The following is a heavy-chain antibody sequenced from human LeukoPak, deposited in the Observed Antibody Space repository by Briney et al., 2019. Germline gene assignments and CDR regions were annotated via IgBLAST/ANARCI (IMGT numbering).Heavy chain of an antibody. Sequence: PSQTLSLTCTVSGGSLSSGNYYWSWIRQSAGKGLEWIGRIYTRGDTTYNPSLKSRVTISVDTSKNQFSLELTSVTAADTAVYYCARVDMVRGYYFDYWGQGILVTVSS. CDR3: ARVDMVRGYYFDY. D-gene: IGHD3-10*01. CDR2: IYTRGDT. CDR1: GGSLSSGNYY. J-gene: IGHJ4*02. V-gene: IGHV4-61*02.